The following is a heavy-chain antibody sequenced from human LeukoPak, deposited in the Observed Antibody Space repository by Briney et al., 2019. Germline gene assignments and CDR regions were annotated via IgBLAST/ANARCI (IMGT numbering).Heavy chain of an antibody. CDR2: IYSGGST. Sequence: GGSLRLSCAASGFTFSSYAMSWVRQAPGKGLEWVSVIYSGGSTYYADSVKGRFTISRDNSKNTLYLQMNSLRAEDTAVYYCAREDYGSGSYGYWGQGTLVTVSS. J-gene: IGHJ4*02. V-gene: IGHV3-66*01. CDR1: GFTFSSYA. CDR3: AREDYGSGSYGY. D-gene: IGHD3-10*01.